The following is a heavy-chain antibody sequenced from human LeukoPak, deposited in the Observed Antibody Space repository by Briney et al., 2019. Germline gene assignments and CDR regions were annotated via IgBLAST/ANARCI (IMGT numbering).Heavy chain of an antibody. D-gene: IGHD5-12*01. Sequence: SETLSLTCAVYGGSFSGYYWTWIRQPPGKGLEWIGEIHYSGSATYNPSLKSRVTISVDTSKNQFSLKMNSVTAADTAVYYCARGYSGYDPTYFDYWGQGTLVTVSS. J-gene: IGHJ4*02. CDR2: IHYSGSA. CDR3: ARGYSGYDPTYFDY. V-gene: IGHV4-34*01. CDR1: GGSFSGYY.